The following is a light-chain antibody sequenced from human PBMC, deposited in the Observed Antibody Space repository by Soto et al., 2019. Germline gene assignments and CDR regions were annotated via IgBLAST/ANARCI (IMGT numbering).Light chain of an antibody. Sequence: EIVLTQSPGTLSLSPGERATLSCRASQSVSSSYLAWYQQKPGQAPRLLIYGASGRATGIPDRFSGSGSGTDFTLTIIRREPDDFVVDYCQQYGSPPLFTFGPGTKVDIK. V-gene: IGKV3-20*01. CDR2: GAS. J-gene: IGKJ3*01. CDR1: QSVSSSY. CDR3: QQYGSPPLFT.